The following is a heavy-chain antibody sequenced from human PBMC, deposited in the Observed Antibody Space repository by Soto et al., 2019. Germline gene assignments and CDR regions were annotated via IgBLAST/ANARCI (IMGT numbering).Heavy chain of an antibody. CDR1: GGSVSSGNYY. CDR3: ARSMHYSDGSNYSPFDY. D-gene: IGHD3-22*01. CDR2: FYYTGST. V-gene: IGHV4-61*01. J-gene: IGHJ4*02. Sequence: SETLSLTCTVSGGSVSSGNYYWSWIRQPPGKGLEWIGYFYYTGSTNYNTSLKSRVTISVDASKNQFSLRLSSLTAADTAVYFCARSMHYSDGSNYSPFDYWGQGTLVTVSS.